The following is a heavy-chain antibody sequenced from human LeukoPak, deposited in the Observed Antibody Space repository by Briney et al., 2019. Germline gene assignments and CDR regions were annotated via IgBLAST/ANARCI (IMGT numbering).Heavy chain of an antibody. Sequence: ASVTVSCKASGGTLSSYAISWVRQAPGQGLEWMGGIIPIFGTANYAQKFQGRVTITADESTSTAYMELSSLRSEDTAVYYCARDATFLARAFDIWGQGTLVTVSS. D-gene: IGHD2/OR15-2a*01. J-gene: IGHJ3*02. CDR1: GGTLSSYA. V-gene: IGHV1-69*13. CDR3: ARDATFLARAFDI. CDR2: IIPIFGTA.